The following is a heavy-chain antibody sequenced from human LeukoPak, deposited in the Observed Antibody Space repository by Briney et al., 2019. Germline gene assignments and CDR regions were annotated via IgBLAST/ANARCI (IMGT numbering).Heavy chain of an antibody. V-gene: IGHV1-69*01. D-gene: IGHD3-3*01. CDR1: GGTFSSHA. Sequence: ASVKVSCKASGGTFSSHAISWVRQAPGQGLEWMGGIIPIFGTANYAQKFQGRVTITADESTSTAYMELSSLRSEDTAVYYCARDYSYDFWSGYSGGAGSYFRYWGQGTLVTVSS. CDR2: IIPIFGTA. J-gene: IGHJ4*02. CDR3: ARDYSYDFWSGYSGGAGSYFRY.